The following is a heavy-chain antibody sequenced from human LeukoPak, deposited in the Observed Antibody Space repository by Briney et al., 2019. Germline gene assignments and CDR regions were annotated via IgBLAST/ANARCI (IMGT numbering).Heavy chain of an antibody. CDR2: ISGSGGST. CDR3: AKARYCSGGSCYSDY. J-gene: IGHJ4*02. Sequence: GGSPRLSCAASGFTVSSNYMSWVRQAPGKGLEWVSAISGSGGSTYYADSVKGRFTISRDNSKNTLYLQMNSLRAEDTAVYYCAKARYCSGGSCYSDYWGQGTLVTVSS. CDR1: GFTVSSNY. D-gene: IGHD2-15*01. V-gene: IGHV3-23*01.